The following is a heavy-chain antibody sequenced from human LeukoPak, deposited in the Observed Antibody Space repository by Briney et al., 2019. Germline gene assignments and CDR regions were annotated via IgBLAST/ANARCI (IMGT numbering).Heavy chain of an antibody. CDR1: GFTFSGNW. D-gene: IGHD1-26*01. J-gene: IGHJ4*02. V-gene: IGHV3-7*04. CDR3: AKGGGASDY. CDR2: INEDGSDR. Sequence: GGSLRLSCVASGFTFSGNWMSWVRQAPGKGLEWVANINEDGSDRHYVDSVKGRLTISRDNAKNSLYPQMNSLRTEDTAVYYCAKGGGASDYWGQGTLVTVSS.